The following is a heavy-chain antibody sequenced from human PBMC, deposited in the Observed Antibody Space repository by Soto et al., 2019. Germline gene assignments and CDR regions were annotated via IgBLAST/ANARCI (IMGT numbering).Heavy chain of an antibody. CDR1: GYTFTSYG. V-gene: IGHV1-18*01. D-gene: IGHD2-15*01. Sequence: QVQLVQSGAEVKKPGASVKVSCKASGYTFTSYGISWVRQAPGQGLEGMGWVSAYNGNTNYAQKHQGRVTMTTDTSTSTAYMELRSLRSDSTAVYYCARRLYCSGGSCYSSLDYWGQGTLVTVSS. CDR3: ARRLYCSGGSCYSSLDY. J-gene: IGHJ4*02. CDR2: VSAYNGNT.